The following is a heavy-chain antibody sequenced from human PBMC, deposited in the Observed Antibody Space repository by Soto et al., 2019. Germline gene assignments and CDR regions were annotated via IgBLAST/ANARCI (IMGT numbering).Heavy chain of an antibody. V-gene: IGHV3-33*03. CDR2: IRYDGSEQ. CDR3: ARWSNHKVVDP. Sequence: QEQLVESGGGVVQPGMSLRLSCEGSGFTFRRHGMHWVRQSPGKGLEWLAVIRYDGSEQYYADSVKGRFTISRDNSKNMLYLQLNTLTVEDTAVYYCARWSNHKVVDPWGQGTMVTVS. D-gene: IGHD2-8*02. J-gene: IGHJ5*02. CDR1: GFTFRRHG.